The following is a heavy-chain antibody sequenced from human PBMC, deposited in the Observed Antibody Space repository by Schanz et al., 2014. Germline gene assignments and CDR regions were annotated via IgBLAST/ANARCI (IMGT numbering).Heavy chain of an antibody. CDR2: IKQDGSEK. Sequence: EVQLVESGGGLVQPGGSLRLSCAASGFTFSSYWMSWVRQAPGEGLEWVANIKQDGSEKYYVDSVKGRFTISRDNAKNALYLQMNSLSAEDTAVYYCVRDTDYHFDYWGQGALVTVSS. CDR3: VRDTDYHFDY. J-gene: IGHJ4*02. V-gene: IGHV3-7*01. CDR1: GFTFSSYW. D-gene: IGHD4-17*01.